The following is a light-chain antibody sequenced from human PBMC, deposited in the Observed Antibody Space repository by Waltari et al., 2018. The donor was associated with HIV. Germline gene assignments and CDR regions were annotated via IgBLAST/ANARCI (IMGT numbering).Light chain of an antibody. CDR3: AEWDDSLNGVL. Sequence: QSVLPQPPSASGTPGQRVTISCSGTNSNIGNNIVSWYQQVPGNAPKPLIFRTNQGPSGVPCRFSGSKAGTSASLAISGLRSEDEADYYCAEWDDSLNGVLFGGGNKLTVL. V-gene: IGLV1-47*01. J-gene: IGLJ2*01. CDR1: NSNIGNNI. CDR2: RTN.